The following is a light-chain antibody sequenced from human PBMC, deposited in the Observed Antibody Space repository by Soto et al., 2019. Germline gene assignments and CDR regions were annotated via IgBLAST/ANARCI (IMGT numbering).Light chain of an antibody. CDR1: QTISSW. Sequence: DIQMTQSPSTLYGSVGDRVTITCRASQTISSWLAWYQQKPGKAPNLLIYKASTLKSGVPSRFRGSGSGTEFTLTISILQPDDFATYYCQHYNSYSEAFGQGTKVELK. CDR3: QHYNSYSEA. J-gene: IGKJ1*01. V-gene: IGKV1-5*03. CDR2: KAS.